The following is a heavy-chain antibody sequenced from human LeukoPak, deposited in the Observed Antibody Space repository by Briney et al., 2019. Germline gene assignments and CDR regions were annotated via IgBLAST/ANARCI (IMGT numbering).Heavy chain of an antibody. V-gene: IGHV4-34*01. CDR1: GGSFRGYY. CDR2: ANHNGGT. Sequence: SETLSLTCAVNGGSFRGYYWTWIRQPPGKGLEWIGEANHNGGTNYSPSLKSRITISVDTSKNQFSLKLNSVTAADTAVYFCARGMVLTGYASFDYWGQGTPVTVSS. D-gene: IGHD4/OR15-4a*01. J-gene: IGHJ4*02. CDR3: ARGMVLTGYASFDY.